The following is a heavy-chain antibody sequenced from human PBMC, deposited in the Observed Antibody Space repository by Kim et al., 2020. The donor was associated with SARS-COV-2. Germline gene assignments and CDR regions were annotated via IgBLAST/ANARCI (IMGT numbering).Heavy chain of an antibody. J-gene: IGHJ3*02. CDR3: ARVQGITIFGVVIIDAFDI. CDR2: ISAYNGNT. Sequence: ASVKVSCKASGYTFTSYGISWVRQAPGQGLEWMGWISAYNGNTNYAQKLQGRVTMTTDTSTSTAYMELRSLRSDDTAVYYCARVQGITIFGVVIIDAFDIWGQGTMVTVSS. V-gene: IGHV1-18*01. D-gene: IGHD3-3*01. CDR1: GYTFTSYG.